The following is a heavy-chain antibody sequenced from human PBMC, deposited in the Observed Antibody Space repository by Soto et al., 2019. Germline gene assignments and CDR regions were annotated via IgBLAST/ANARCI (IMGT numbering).Heavy chain of an antibody. CDR1: EFTFSTYN. Sequence: PGGSLRLSCAASEFTFSTYNMNWVRQAPGKGLEWVSSISSSSSYIYYADSVKGRFTISRDNAKNSLYLQMNSLRAEDTAVYYCARASIVAAGLGPSDYWAQGTLVTVSS. J-gene: IGHJ4*02. CDR2: ISSSSSYI. CDR3: ARASIVAAGLGPSDY. D-gene: IGHD6-13*01. V-gene: IGHV3-21*01.